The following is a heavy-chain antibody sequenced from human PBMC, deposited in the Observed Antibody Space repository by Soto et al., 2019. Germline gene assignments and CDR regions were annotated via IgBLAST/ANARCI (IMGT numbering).Heavy chain of an antibody. Sequence: GGSLRLSCAASGFTFSSYAMSWVRQAPGKGLEWVSAISGSGGSTYYADSVKGRFTISRDNSKNTLYLQMNSLRAEDTAVYYCAVVVVINENPNDAFDIWGQGTMVTVSS. J-gene: IGHJ3*02. CDR1: GFTFSSYA. CDR3: AVVVVINENPNDAFDI. D-gene: IGHD3-22*01. V-gene: IGHV3-23*01. CDR2: ISGSGGST.